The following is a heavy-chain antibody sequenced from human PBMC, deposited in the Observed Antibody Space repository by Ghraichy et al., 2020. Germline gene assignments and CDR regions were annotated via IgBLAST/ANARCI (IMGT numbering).Heavy chain of an antibody. J-gene: IGHJ3*02. Sequence: GGSLRLSCAASGFTFSNAWMNWVRQAPGKGLEWVGRIKSKTDGGTTDYAAPVKGRFTISRDDSKNTLYLQMNSLKTEDTAVYYCMCMDYGDPGAYDAFDIWGQGTMVTVSS. CDR1: GFTFSNAW. D-gene: IGHD4-17*01. CDR2: IKSKTDGGTT. V-gene: IGHV3-15*07. CDR3: MCMDYGDPGAYDAFDI.